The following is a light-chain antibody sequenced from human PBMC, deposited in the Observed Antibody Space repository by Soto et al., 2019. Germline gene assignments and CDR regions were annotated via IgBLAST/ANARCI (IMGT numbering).Light chain of an antibody. Sequence: DVVMTQSPLSLPVTLGQPASISCRSSQSLVYSDGNTYLNWFQQRPGQSPRRLIYKVSNRDSGVPDRFSGSGSGTDFTLNISRVEAEDVGVYSCMQCTHWPLGTIGQGTKLEIK. CDR1: QSLVYSDGNTY. V-gene: IGKV2-30*01. J-gene: IGKJ2*02. CDR3: MQCTHWPLGT. CDR2: KVS.